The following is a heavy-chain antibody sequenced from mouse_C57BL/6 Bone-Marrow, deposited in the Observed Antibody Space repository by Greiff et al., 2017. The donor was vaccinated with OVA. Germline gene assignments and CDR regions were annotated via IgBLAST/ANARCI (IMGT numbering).Heavy chain of an antibody. J-gene: IGHJ3*01. CDR3: TYYYGSSQLGFAY. Sequence: DVKLVESGGGLVQPGGSMKLSCVASGFTFSNYWMNWVRQSPEKGLEWVAQIRLKSDNYATHYAESVKGRFTISRDDYKSSVYLQMNNLRAEDTGIYYCTYYYGSSQLGFAYWGQGTLVTVSA. D-gene: IGHD1-1*01. V-gene: IGHV6-3*01. CDR2: IRLKSDNYAT. CDR1: GFTFSNYW.